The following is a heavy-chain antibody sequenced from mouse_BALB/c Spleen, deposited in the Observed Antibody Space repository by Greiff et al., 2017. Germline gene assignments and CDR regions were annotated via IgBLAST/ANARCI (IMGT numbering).Heavy chain of an antibody. J-gene: IGHJ2*01. Sequence: QVQLQQSGAELAKPGASVKMSCKASGYTFTSYWMHWVKQRPGQGLEWIGYINPSTGYTEYNQKFKDKATLTADKSSSTAYMQLSSLTSEDSAVYYCARLWDYRYDWWGQGTTLTVSS. CDR2: INPSTGYT. V-gene: IGHV1-7*01. CDR3: ARLWDYRYDW. D-gene: IGHD2-14*01. CDR1: GYTFTSYW.